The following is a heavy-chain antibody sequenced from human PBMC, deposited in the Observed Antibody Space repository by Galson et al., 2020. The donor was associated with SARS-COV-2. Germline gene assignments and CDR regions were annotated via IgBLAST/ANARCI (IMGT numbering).Heavy chain of an antibody. CDR2: IVHSGSA. CDR1: GGSFSSYY. J-gene: IGHJ4*02. V-gene: IGHV4-34*12. D-gene: IGHD5-18*01. Sequence: SQTLPPTCGVYGGSFSSYYWSWIRQPPGQGLQRTGEIVHSGSANYNPSLKSRVTISVDTSKNQFSLKLSTVTAADTAVYYCASWDLDTVKNHYWGRGTLVTVSS. CDR3: ASWDLDTVKNHY.